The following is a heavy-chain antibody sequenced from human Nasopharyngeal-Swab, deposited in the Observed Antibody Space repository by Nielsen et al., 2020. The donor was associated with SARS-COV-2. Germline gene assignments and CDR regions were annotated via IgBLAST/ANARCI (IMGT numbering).Heavy chain of an antibody. CDR3: ARQLTSITIFGVVTRAFDY. Sequence: SETLSLTCTVSGGSISSSSYYWGWIRQPPGKGLEWIGSIYYSGSAYYNPSLKSRVTISVDTSKNQFSLKLSPVTAADTAVYYCARQLTSITIFGVVTRAFDYWGQGTLVTVSS. D-gene: IGHD3-3*01. J-gene: IGHJ4*02. CDR1: GGSISSSSYY. V-gene: IGHV4-39*01. CDR2: IYYSGSA.